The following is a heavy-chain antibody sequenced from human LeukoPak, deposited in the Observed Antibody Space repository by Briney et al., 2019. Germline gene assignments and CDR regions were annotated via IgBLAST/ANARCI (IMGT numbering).Heavy chain of an antibody. J-gene: IGHJ4*02. CDR2: INHSGST. CDR3: ARGHSLYDY. CDR1: GGSFSGYY. Sequence: SETLSLTCAVYGGSFSGYYWSWIRQPPGKGLEWIGEINHSGSTNYNPSLKSRVTISVDTSKNQFSLKLSSVTAADTAVYYCARGHSLYDYWGQGTLVTVPS. V-gene: IGHV4-34*01. D-gene: IGHD3-10*01.